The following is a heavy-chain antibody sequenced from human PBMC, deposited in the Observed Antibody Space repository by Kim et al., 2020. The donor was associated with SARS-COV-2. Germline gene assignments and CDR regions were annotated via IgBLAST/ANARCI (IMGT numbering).Heavy chain of an antibody. D-gene: IGHD3-16*02. Sequence: GGSLRLSCAASGFTFSDYYMSWIRQAQGKGLEWVSYISSSSSYTNYADSVKGRFTISRDNAKNSLYLQMNSLRAEDTAVDYCARVGYDYVWGSYRDYYYYYGMDVWGQGTTVTVSS. J-gene: IGHJ6*02. CDR1: GFTFSDYY. V-gene: IGHV3-11*05. CDR3: ARVGYDYVWGSYRDYYYYYGMDV. CDR2: ISSSSSYT.